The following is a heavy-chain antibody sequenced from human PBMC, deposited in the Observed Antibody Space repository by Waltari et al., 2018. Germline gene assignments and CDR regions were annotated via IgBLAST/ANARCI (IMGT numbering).Heavy chain of an antibody. D-gene: IGHD3-10*01. CDR1: AGSFSGYY. CDR3: ARGWAFGGSGKIDY. CDR2: INHSGST. V-gene: IGHV4-34*01. J-gene: IGHJ4*02. Sequence: QVQLQPWGAGLLQPSETLSLTCAVYAGSFSGYYLSWIRQPPGRGLEWIGEINHSGSTNYNPSRKSRITISVDTSKNQFSRKLSSVTAADTAVYYCARGWAFGGSGKIDYWGQGTLLTVSS.